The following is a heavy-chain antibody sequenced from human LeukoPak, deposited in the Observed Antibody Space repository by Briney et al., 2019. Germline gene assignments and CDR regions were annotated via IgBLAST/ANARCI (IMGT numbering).Heavy chain of an antibody. CDR2: IYYSGST. J-gene: IGHJ5*02. D-gene: IGHD5-12*01. CDR1: GGSISSSSYY. Sequence: PSETLSLTCTVSGGSISSSSYYWGWIRQPPGKGLEWIGSIYYSGSTYYNPSLKSRVTISVDTSKNQFSLKLSSVTAADTAVYYCAKNSGYGWDWFDPWGQGTLVTVSS. V-gene: IGHV4-39*07. CDR3: AKNSGYGWDWFDP.